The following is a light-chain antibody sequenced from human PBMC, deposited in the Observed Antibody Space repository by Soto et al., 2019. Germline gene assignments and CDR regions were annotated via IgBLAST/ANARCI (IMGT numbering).Light chain of an antibody. CDR1: RSISSY. CDR2: AAS. J-gene: IGKJ4*01. Sequence: DIQMTQSPSSLSASVGDRVTITCRASRSISSYLNWYQQKPGKAPKLLIYAASSLQSGVPSRFSGSGSGTDFTLTISSLQPEDFATYYCQQSYSTITFGGGTKVDIK. V-gene: IGKV1-39*01. CDR3: QQSYSTIT.